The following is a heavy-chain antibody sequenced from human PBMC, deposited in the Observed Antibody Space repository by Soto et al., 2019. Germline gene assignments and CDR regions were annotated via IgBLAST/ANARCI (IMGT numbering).Heavy chain of an antibody. CDR3: ALPKNTLGWYNF. Sequence: VQVVQSGAEVKKPGASVKVSCKTSGYTFTNYHVHWVRQAPGQGLEWMGAINPNGGSTTYAQHLQGRVTMTSDSSTGTVYMEMGSLRSDDSAVYYCALPKNTLGWYNFWGQGTLVTVS. CDR2: INPNGGST. J-gene: IGHJ4*02. D-gene: IGHD6-19*01. V-gene: IGHV1-46*01. CDR1: GYTFTNYH.